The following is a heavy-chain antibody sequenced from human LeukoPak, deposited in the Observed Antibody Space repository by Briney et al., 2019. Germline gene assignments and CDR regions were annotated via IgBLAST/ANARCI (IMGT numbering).Heavy chain of an antibody. CDR2: ISTSSTNI. J-gene: IGHJ6*02. D-gene: IGHD6-13*01. Sequence: GGPLRLSCAASGFTFSAYRMNWVRQAPGKGLEWISFISTSSTNIYYADSVKGRFTVSRDNARNSLYLQMNSLRDGDTAVYYCAIDHTEAGNYNGMDVWGQGTTVTVSS. V-gene: IGHV3-48*02. CDR1: GFTFSAYR. CDR3: AIDHTEAGNYNGMDV.